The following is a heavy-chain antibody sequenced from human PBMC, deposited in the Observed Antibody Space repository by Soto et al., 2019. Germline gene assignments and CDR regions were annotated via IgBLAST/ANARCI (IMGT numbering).Heavy chain of an antibody. CDR3: ARDRQSYDFWSGYFDY. Sequence: GGSLRLSCAASGFTVSSNYMSWVRQAPGKGLEWVSVIYSGGSTYYADSVKGRFTISRDNSKNTLYLQMNSLRAEDTAVYYCARDRQSYDFWSGYFDYWGQGTLVTVSS. D-gene: IGHD3-3*01. CDR2: IYSGGST. CDR1: GFTVSSNY. V-gene: IGHV3-53*01. J-gene: IGHJ4*02.